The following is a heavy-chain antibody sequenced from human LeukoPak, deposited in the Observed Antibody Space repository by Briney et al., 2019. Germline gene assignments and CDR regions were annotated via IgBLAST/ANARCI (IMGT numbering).Heavy chain of an antibody. CDR3: ARPYYYDSRIDP. CDR2: TYYSGST. Sequence: SETLSLTCTVSGGSISSYYWSWIRQPPGKGLEWIGYTYYSGSTYYNPSPKNRVSISVDTSKNQFSLNLSSVTAADTAVYYCARPYYYDSRIDPWGQGTLVTVSS. D-gene: IGHD3-22*01. CDR1: GGSISSYY. J-gene: IGHJ5*02. V-gene: IGHV4-30-4*01.